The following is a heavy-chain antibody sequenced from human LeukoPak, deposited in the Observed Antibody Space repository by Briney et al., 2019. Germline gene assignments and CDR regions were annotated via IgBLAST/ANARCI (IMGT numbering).Heavy chain of an antibody. CDR2: IRYDGSNK. V-gene: IGHV3-30*02. CDR1: GLTFSSYG. CDR3: ARSPVYSYGHPYYFDY. D-gene: IGHD5-18*01. J-gene: IGHJ4*02. Sequence: PGGSLRLSCAASGLTFSSYGMHWVRQAPGKGLEWVAFIRYDGSNKYYADSVKGRFTISRDNSKNTLYLQMNSLRAEDTAVYYCARSPVYSYGHPYYFDYWGQGTLVTVSS.